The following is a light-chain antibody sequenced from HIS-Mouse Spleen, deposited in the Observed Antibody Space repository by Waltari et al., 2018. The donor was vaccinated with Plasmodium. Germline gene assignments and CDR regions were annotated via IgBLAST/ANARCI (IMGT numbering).Light chain of an antibody. J-gene: IGKJ1*01. CDR3: QQSYSTWT. V-gene: IGKV1-39*01. CDR2: AAS. Sequence: DIQMTQSPSSLSASVGDRVTITCRASQSISSYLNWDQQKPGKAPKHLIYAASSLQSGVPSRFSGSGSGTDFTLTISSLQPEDFATYYCQQSYSTWTFGQGTKVEIK. CDR1: QSISSY.